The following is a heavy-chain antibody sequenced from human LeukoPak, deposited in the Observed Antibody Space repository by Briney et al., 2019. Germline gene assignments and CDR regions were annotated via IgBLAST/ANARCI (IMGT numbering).Heavy chain of an antibody. Sequence: GESLKISCKASGYSFTDYWIGWVRQMPGEGLEWMAIIYPADSETRYSPSFQGQVSISADKSISTAYLQWSSLKASDTAMYYCARHQWLQLYYFDYWGRGTLVTVSS. CDR3: ARHQWLQLYYFDY. D-gene: IGHD5-24*01. CDR1: GYSFTDYW. CDR2: IYPADSET. V-gene: IGHV5-51*01. J-gene: IGHJ4*02.